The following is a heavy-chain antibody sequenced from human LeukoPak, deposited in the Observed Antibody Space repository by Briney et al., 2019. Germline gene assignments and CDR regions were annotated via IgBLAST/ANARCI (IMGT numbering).Heavy chain of an antibody. D-gene: IGHD6-19*01. Sequence: GRSLRLSCAASGFTFNDCAMHWVRQAPGKGLEWVSGISWNTGNIGYADSVKGRFTISRDNAKNSLYLQMNSLRAEDTALYYCAKGGIAVAGTKFDSWGQGTLDTVSS. CDR3: AKGGIAVAGTKFDS. CDR2: ISWNTGNI. V-gene: IGHV3-9*01. J-gene: IGHJ4*02. CDR1: GFTFNDCA.